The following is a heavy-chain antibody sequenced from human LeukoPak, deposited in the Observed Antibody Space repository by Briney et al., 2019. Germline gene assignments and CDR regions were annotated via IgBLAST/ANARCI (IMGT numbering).Heavy chain of an antibody. J-gene: IGHJ3*02. Sequence: PGGSLRLSCAASGFTFSSYWMHWVRQAPGKGLVWVSRINSDGSSTSYADSVQGRFTISSDNAKHTLYLQMNSLRAEDTGVYYCARGYCSGGSCYEGDAFDIWGQGTMVTVSS. V-gene: IGHV3-74*01. CDR3: ARGYCSGGSCYEGDAFDI. CDR1: GFTFSSYW. CDR2: INSDGSST. D-gene: IGHD2-15*01.